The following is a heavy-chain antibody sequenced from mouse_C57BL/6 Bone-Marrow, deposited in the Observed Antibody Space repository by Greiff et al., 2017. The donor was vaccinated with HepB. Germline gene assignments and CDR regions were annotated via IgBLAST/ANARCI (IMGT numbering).Heavy chain of an antibody. V-gene: IGHV1-81*01. J-gene: IGHJ1*03. CDR3: ARPDYYGSSHWYFDV. CDR1: GYTFTSYG. D-gene: IGHD1-1*01. Sequence: QVQLQQSGAEPARPGASVKLSCKASGYTFTSYGISWVKQRTGQGLEWIGEIYPRSGNTYYNEKFKGKATLTADKSSSTAYMELRSLTSEDSAVYFCARPDYYGSSHWYFDVWGTGTTVTVSS. CDR2: IYPRSGNT.